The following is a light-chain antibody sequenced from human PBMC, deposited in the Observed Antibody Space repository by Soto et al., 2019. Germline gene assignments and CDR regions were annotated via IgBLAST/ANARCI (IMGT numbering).Light chain of an antibody. CDR1: QGISDF. CDR2: AAS. Sequence: IQLTQSPSSLSASVGDRVTITCRASQGISDFLAWYQQQPGKAPKLLIFAASTVHSGVPSRFRGSGSGKDFTLTINGLQPEDFSTYYCQHLNAFPHVTFGPGTKVDIK. V-gene: IGKV1-9*01. J-gene: IGKJ3*01. CDR3: QHLNAFPHVT.